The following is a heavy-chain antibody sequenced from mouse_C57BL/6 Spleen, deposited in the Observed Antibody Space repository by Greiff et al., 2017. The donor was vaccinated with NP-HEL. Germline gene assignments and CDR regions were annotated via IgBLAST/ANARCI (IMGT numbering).Heavy chain of an antibody. CDR1: GYTFTSYW. J-gene: IGHJ3*01. D-gene: IGHD1-1*01. Sequence: QVQLKQPGAELVKPGASVKLSCKASGYTFTSYWMHWVKQRPGQGLEWIGMIHPNSGSTNYNEKFKSKATLTVDKSSSTAYMQLSSLTSEDSAVYYCASPYYYGSNQAWFAYWGQGTLVTVSA. V-gene: IGHV1-64*01. CDR2: IHPNSGST. CDR3: ASPYYYGSNQAWFAY.